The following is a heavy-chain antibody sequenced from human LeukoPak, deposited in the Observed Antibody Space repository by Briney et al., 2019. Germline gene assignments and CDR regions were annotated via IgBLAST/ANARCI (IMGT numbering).Heavy chain of an antibody. Sequence: SETLSLTCAVSGGSINTYYWAWIRQPPGKGLEWIGYLDYDGNTNYNPSLKGRVTISVDTSKTQLSLKLASVTAEDTAVYYCARDSGPTPNHINWFDPWGQGTLVTVSS. CDR2: LDYDGNT. CDR1: GGSINTYY. J-gene: IGHJ5*02. D-gene: IGHD1-14*01. V-gene: IGHV4-59*01. CDR3: ARDSGPTPNHINWFDP.